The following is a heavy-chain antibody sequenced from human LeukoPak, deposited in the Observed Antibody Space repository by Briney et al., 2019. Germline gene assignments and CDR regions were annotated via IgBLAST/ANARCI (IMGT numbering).Heavy chain of an antibody. CDR1: GYTFTTYH. Sequence: ASVKVSCKASGYTFTTYHINWVRQATGQGLEWMGWMNPNSGNTGYAQKFQGRVTITRNTSISTAYMELSSLRSEDTAVYYCARGVKSLPDYWGREPWSPSPQ. CDR2: MNPNSGNT. D-gene: IGHD2-15*01. CDR3: ARGVKSLPDY. J-gene: IGHJ4*02. V-gene: IGHV1-8*03.